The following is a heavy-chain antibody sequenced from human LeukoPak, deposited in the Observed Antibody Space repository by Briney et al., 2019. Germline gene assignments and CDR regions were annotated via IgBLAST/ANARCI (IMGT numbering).Heavy chain of an antibody. CDR1: RFTFDDYA. Sequence: GGSLRLSCVASRFTFDDYAMHWVRQAPGKGLEGVAGINWNSVSAVYADSLKGRLTISRDNAKNSLFLQMNSLKTEDTAFYYCAKGARSSSGYTTDWGQGILVTVSS. CDR2: INWNSVSA. V-gene: IGHV3-9*01. D-gene: IGHD3-22*01. J-gene: IGHJ4*02. CDR3: AKGARSSSGYTTD.